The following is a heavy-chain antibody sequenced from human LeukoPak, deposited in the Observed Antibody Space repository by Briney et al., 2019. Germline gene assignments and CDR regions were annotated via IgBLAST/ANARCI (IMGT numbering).Heavy chain of an antibody. V-gene: IGHV4-39*07. CDR3: ARDGLIGYCSSTSCSLDY. CDR2: IFYSGST. J-gene: IGHJ4*02. Sequence: PSETLSLTCTVSGGSLSSSRYYLGWVPPPPGEGLEWVGGIFYSGSTYYNPSLKSRVTISVDTSKNQFSLKLSSVTAADTAVYYCARDGLIGYCSSTSCSLDYWGQGTLVTVSS. CDR1: GGSLSSSRYY. D-gene: IGHD2-2*01.